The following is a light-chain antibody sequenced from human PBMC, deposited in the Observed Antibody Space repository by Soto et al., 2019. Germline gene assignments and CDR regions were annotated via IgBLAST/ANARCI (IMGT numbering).Light chain of an antibody. CDR2: EGS. J-gene: IGLJ1*01. V-gene: IGLV2-23*01. Sequence: QSVLTQPASVSGSPGQSITISCTGSNSDIGSYNFVSWYQQYPGKAPKLIIYEGSKRPSGVSLRFSGSKADNTASLTISGLLDEDEADYYCCSYAGDTTYVFGSGTKLTVL. CDR1: NSDIGSYNF. CDR3: CSYAGDTTYV.